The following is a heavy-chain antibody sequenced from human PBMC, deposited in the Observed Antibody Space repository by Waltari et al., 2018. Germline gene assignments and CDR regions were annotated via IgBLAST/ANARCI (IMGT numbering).Heavy chain of an antibody. CDR2: ISGDSVSI. J-gene: IGHJ3*02. CDR3: ARDRDWAFDI. CDR1: GFTFSRCR. Sequence: EVQLVESGGGLVQPGGSLRPSCAAPGFTFSRCRMHWSRQAPGKGLEWGSYISGDSVSIHYADSVKGRITVSRDNAKNSLYLQMSSLTAEDTAVFYCARDRDWAFDIWGQGTMVTVSS. V-gene: IGHV3-48*04. D-gene: IGHD2-21*01.